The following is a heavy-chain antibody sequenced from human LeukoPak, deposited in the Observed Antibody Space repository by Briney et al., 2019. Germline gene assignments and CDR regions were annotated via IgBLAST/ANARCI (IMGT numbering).Heavy chain of an antibody. Sequence: SETLSLTCTVSGGSISSYYWSWIRQPPGKGLEWIGYIYYSGSTNYNPSLKSRATISVDTSKNQFSLKLSSVTAADTAVYYCAQGEMYSSSGFDYWGQGTLVTVSS. CDR1: GGSISSYY. D-gene: IGHD6-13*01. J-gene: IGHJ4*02. V-gene: IGHV4-59*01. CDR2: IYYSGST. CDR3: AQGEMYSSSGFDY.